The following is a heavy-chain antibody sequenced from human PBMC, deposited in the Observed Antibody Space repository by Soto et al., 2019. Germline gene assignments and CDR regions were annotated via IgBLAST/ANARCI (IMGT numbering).Heavy chain of an antibody. V-gene: IGHV3-7*01. J-gene: IGHJ6*02. CDR3: ARARNSWKTLSYYYGMDV. Sequence: PGGSLRLSCAASGFTFSSYWMSWVRQAPGKGLEWVANIKQDGSEKYYVDSVKGRFTISRDNAKNSLYLQMNSLRAEDTAVYYCARARNSWKTLSYYYGMDVWGQGTTVTVSS. CDR2: IKQDGSEK. D-gene: IGHD6-6*01. CDR1: GFTFSSYW.